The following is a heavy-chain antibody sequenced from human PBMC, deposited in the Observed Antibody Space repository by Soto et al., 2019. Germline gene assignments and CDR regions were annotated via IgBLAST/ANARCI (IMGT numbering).Heavy chain of an antibody. J-gene: IGHJ5*02. D-gene: IGHD6-13*01. V-gene: IGHV1-18*01. Sequence: QVQLVQSGAEVKKPGASVKVSCKASGYTFTSYDISWVRQAPGQGLEWMGWIRAYNGDTNYAQKLQGRVTMTTDTSTSTAYMELSSLKSNDTAMYYCARFTSASGGWFDPWGQGTLVTVSS. CDR1: GYTFTSYD. CDR2: IRAYNGDT. CDR3: ARFTSASGGWFDP.